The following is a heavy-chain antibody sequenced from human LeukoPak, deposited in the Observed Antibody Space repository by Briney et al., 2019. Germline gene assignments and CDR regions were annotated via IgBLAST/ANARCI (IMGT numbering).Heavy chain of an antibody. CDR2: IGSDGDST. CDR1: GFTFSSLG. J-gene: IGHJ4*01. Sequence: GGSLRLSCSASGFTFSSLGMHWVRQAPGKGLEHVSTIGSDGDSTYYADSVKDRFTISRDNSKNALYLQMTSLRPEDSAVYYCVSPVFVNYWGQGTLVTVSS. D-gene: IGHD3-16*02. V-gene: IGHV3-64D*06. CDR3: VSPVFVNY.